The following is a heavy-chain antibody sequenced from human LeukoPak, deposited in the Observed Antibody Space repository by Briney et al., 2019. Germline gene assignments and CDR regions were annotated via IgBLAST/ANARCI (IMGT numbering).Heavy chain of an antibody. Sequence: PGGSLRLSCAASGFTFTRYWMSWVRQAPGKGLEWVGNIKQDGSETYYVDSVKGRFTISRDNARNSLYLQMNSLTAEDTAVYYCARDPSPGATDHWGQGTLVTVSS. V-gene: IGHV3-7*01. D-gene: IGHD1-26*01. CDR1: GFTFTRYW. J-gene: IGHJ4*02. CDR3: ARDPSPGATDH. CDR2: IKQDGSET.